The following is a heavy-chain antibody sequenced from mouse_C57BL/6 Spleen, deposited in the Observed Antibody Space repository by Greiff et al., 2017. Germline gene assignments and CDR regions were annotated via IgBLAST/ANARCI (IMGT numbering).Heavy chain of an antibody. Sequence: QVQLQQPGAELVKPGASVKVSCKASGYTFTSYWMHWVKQRPGQGLEWIGRIHPSDSDTNYNQKFKGKATLTVDKSSSTAYMQLSSLTSKDSAVYYCAPQTAQANAWFAYWGQGTLVTVSA. CDR3: APQTAQANAWFAY. V-gene: IGHV1-74*01. D-gene: IGHD3-2*02. CDR2: IHPSDSDT. J-gene: IGHJ3*01. CDR1: GYTFTSYW.